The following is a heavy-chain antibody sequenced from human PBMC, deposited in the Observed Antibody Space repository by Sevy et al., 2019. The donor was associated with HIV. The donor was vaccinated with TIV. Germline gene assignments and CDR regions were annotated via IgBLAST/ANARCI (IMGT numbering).Heavy chain of an antibody. D-gene: IGHD3-22*01. J-gene: IGHJ3*02. V-gene: IGHV3-23*01. Sequence: GGSLRLSCAASGFTFSSYAMSWVRQAPGKGLEWVSAISGSGGSTYYADSVKGRFTISRDNSKNTLYLQMNSLRAEDTAVYYCAKAYYDSSGYHDAFDIWGQGTMVTVSS. CDR1: GFTFSSYA. CDR3: AKAYYDSSGYHDAFDI. CDR2: ISGSGGST.